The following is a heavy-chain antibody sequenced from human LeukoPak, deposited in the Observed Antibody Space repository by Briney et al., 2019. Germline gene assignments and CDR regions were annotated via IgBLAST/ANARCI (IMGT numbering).Heavy chain of an antibody. CDR1: GSSISSGGYS. Sequence: PSQTLSLTCAVSGSSISSGGYSWSWIRQPPGKGLEWIGYIYHSGSTYYNPSLKSRVTISVDRSKNQFSLKLSSVTAADTAVYYCASWVLPYCSSTSCYGNYFDYWGQGTLVTVSS. V-gene: IGHV4-30-2*01. D-gene: IGHD2-2*01. CDR2: IYHSGST. J-gene: IGHJ4*02. CDR3: ASWVLPYCSSTSCYGNYFDY.